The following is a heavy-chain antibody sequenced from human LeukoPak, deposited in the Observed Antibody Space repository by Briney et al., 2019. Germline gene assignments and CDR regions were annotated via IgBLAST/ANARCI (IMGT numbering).Heavy chain of an antibody. CDR3: ARDASGYFNL. Sequence: GGSLRLSCAASGFTFSSYGMHWVRRAPGKGLEWVAVIWYDGSNKYYADSVKGRFTISRDNSKNTPYLQMNSLRAEDTAVYYCARDASGYFNLWGQGTLVTVSS. V-gene: IGHV3-33*01. CDR2: IWYDGSNK. J-gene: IGHJ5*02. CDR1: GFTFSSYG. D-gene: IGHD3-22*01.